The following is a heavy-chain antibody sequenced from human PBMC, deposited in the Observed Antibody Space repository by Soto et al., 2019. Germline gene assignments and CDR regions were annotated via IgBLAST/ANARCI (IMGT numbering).Heavy chain of an antibody. V-gene: IGHV4-39*01. Sequence: SETLSLTCTFSVVSISSSSYYCGWIRQPPWKGLEWIGSIYYSGSTYYNPSLKSRVTISVDTSKNQFYLKLSSVTAADTAVYYCASLITMVRGVINYYYYYGMQVWGQGTTVNVS. CDR2: IYYSGST. J-gene: IGHJ6*01. D-gene: IGHD3-10*01. CDR3: ASLITMVRGVINYYYYYGMQV. CDR1: VVSISSSSYY.